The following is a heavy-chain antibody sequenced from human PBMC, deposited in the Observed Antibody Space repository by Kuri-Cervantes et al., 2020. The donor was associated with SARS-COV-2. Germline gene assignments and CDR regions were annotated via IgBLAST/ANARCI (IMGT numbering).Heavy chain of an antibody. CDR3: ARAPFYTAMVTGAFDI. D-gene: IGHD5-18*01. V-gene: IGHV3-48*01. CDR2: ISSSSSTI. J-gene: IGHJ3*02. CDR1: GFTFSSYS. Sequence: GESLKISCAASGFTFSSYSMNWVRQAPGKGLEWVSYISSSSSTIYYADSVKGRFTISRDNAKNSLYLQMNSLRAEDTAVYYCARAPFYTAMVTGAFDIWGQGTMVTVSS.